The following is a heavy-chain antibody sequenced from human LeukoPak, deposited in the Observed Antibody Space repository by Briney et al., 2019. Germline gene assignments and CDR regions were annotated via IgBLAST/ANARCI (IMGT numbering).Heavy chain of an antibody. J-gene: IGHJ5*02. CDR3: ARAPQVWFGEWLNWFDP. V-gene: IGHV3-48*03. Sequence: GGSLRLSCAASGFTFSSYEMNWVRQAPGKGLEWVSYISRSGSTIYYADSVKGRFTISRDNAKNSLYLQMNSLRAEDTAVYYCARAPQVWFGEWLNWFDPWGQGTLVTVSS. D-gene: IGHD3-10*01. CDR1: GFTFSSYE. CDR2: ISRSGSTI.